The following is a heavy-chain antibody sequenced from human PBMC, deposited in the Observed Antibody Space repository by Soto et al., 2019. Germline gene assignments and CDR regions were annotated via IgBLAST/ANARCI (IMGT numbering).Heavy chain of an antibody. J-gene: IGHJ4*02. D-gene: IGHD3-22*01. CDR3: VRDFLYYYDTDRLYFDN. CDR2: ISSSAVYI. Sequence: GSLRLSCAASGFNFITYSLSWVRQAPGKGLEWVASISSSAVYIDYADSVKGRFTISRDNANNSLYLQMNSLRAEDTATYYCVRDFLYYYDTDRLYFDNCGQGTLVTVSS. CDR1: GFNFITYS. V-gene: IGHV3-21*01.